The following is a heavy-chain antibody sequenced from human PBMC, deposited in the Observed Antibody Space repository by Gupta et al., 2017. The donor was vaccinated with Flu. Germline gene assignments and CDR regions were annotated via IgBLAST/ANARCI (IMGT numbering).Heavy chain of an antibody. D-gene: IGHD1-14*01. CDR3: ARGVQNHDGRDV. V-gene: IGHV3-74*01. J-gene: IGHJ6*02. CDR2: IRTDGSTT. Sequence: EVPLVESGGGLVPPGGSLSLSCAASGFPFSSYWVHWVRQAPGKGLVWVSRIRTDGSTTNYADSVKGRFTISRDNARNTVYLQMNSLRAEDTAGYYCARGVQNHDGRDVGGQGTTGTVS. CDR1: GFPFSSYW.